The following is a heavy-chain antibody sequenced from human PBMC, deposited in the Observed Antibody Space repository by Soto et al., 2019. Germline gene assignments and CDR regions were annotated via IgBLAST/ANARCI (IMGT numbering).Heavy chain of an antibody. J-gene: IGHJ5*02. V-gene: IGHV2-26*01. CDR2: IFSNDEK. CDR3: ARILGIAAAGRTHWFDP. D-gene: IGHD6-13*01. Sequence: QVTLKESGPVLLKPTETLTLTCTVSGFSLSNARMGVSWIRQPPGKALEWLAHIFSNDEKSYSTSLKSRRTISQDTSKRQVVLTMTNLDPVDTATYYCARILGIAAAGRTHWFDPWGQGTLVTVSS. CDR1: GFSLSNARMG.